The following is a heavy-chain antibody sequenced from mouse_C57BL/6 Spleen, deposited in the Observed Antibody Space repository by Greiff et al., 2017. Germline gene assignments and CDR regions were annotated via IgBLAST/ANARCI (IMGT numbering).Heavy chain of an antibody. V-gene: IGHV1-75*01. CDR2: MFPGSGST. CDR1: VYTFTDYY. J-gene: IGHJ2*01. D-gene: IGHD1-1*01. Sequence: QVQLQLSGPVLVNPGASVKISCKACVYTFTDYYINWVTQTPGQGLECSGWMFPGSGSTYYNEKFKGKATLTVDKASSTAYMLLSSLTSEDSAVYFCARRYYGSSHYFDYWGQGTTLTVSS. CDR3: ARRYYGSSHYFDY.